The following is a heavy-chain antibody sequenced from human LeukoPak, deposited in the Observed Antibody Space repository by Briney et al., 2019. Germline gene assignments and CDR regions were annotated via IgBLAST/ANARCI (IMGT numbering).Heavy chain of an antibody. CDR3: ARDDEKAYYDFWSGYPPGY. J-gene: IGHJ4*02. D-gene: IGHD3-3*01. CDR2: IRYDGSNK. CDR1: GFTFSAYW. Sequence: GGSLRLSCAASGFTFSAYWMSWVRQAPGKGLEWVAFIRYDGSNKYYADSVKGRFTISRDNSKNTLYLQMNSLRAEDTAVYYCARDDEKAYYDFWSGYPPGYWGQGTLVTVSS. V-gene: IGHV3-30*02.